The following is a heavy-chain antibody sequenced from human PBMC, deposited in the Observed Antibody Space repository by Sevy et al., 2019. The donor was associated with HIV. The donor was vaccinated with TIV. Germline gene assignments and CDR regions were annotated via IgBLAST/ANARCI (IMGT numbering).Heavy chain of an antibody. J-gene: IGHJ4*02. CDR1: GFIFSDYN. D-gene: IGHD2-8*02. Sequence: GGSLRLTCAASGFIFSDYNMGWIRQAPGKGLEWVSYISSTSTYTKYADSVKGRFTISRDNAKNSLFLQMNSLRAEDTAVYYCARRPTSTGPPRFDYWVQGTLVTVSS. CDR2: ISSTSTYT. V-gene: IGHV3-11*06. CDR3: ARRPTSTGPPRFDY.